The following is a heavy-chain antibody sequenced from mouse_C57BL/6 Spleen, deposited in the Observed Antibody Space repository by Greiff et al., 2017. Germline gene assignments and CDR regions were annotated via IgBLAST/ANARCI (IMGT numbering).Heavy chain of an antibody. V-gene: IGHV1-81*01. J-gene: IGHJ2*01. CDR2: LYPRSGNT. CDR1: GYTFTSYG. CDR3: ARDDYYGSSYRYFDY. D-gene: IGHD1-1*01. Sequence: VQLQQSGAELARPGASVKLSCKASGYTFTSYGISWVKQRTGQGLEWIGELYPRSGNTYYNEKFKGKATLTADKSSSTAYMEIRSLTSEDSAGYFCARDDYYGSSYRYFDYWGQGTTLTVSS.